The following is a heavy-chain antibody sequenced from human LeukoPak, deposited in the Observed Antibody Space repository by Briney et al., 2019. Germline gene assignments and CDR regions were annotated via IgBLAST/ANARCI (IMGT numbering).Heavy chain of an antibody. CDR3: ARGIPTSYYGSGPPMDV. D-gene: IGHD3-10*01. Sequence: SETLSLTCAVYGGSFSGYYWSWIRQPPGKGLEWTGEINHSGSTNYNPSLKSRVTISVDTSKLQFSLKLSSVTAADTAVYYCARGIPTSYYGSGPPMDVWGKGTTVTVSS. V-gene: IGHV4-34*01. CDR1: GGSFSGYY. J-gene: IGHJ6*03. CDR2: INHSGST.